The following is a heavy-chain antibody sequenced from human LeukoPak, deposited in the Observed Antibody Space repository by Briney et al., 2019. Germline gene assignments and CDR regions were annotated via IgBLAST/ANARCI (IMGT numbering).Heavy chain of an antibody. J-gene: IGHJ5*02. Sequence: PSETLSLTCTVSGGSISSGDYYWSWIRQPPGKGLEWIGYIYYSGSTYYNPSLKSRVTISVDTSKNQFSLKLSSVIAADTAVYYCARCSAADNWFDPWGQGTLVTVSS. CDR1: GGSISSGDYY. D-gene: IGHD3-10*02. CDR2: IYYSGST. CDR3: ARCSAADNWFDP. V-gene: IGHV4-30-4*08.